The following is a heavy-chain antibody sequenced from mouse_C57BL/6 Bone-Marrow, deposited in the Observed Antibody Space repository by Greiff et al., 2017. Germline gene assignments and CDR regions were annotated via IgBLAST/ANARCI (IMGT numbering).Heavy chain of an antibody. CDR2: IDPEDGDT. Sequence: EVQLQVSGAELVRPGASVKLSCTASGFNIKDYYMHWVKQRPEQGLEWIGRIDPEDGDTEYAPKFQGKATMTADTSSNTAYLQLSSLTSEDTAVYYCTTGDGYFMYYFGNWGQGTTHTVSS. D-gene: IGHD2-3*01. CDR3: TTGDGYFMYYFGN. J-gene: IGHJ2*01. V-gene: IGHV14-1*01. CDR1: GFNIKDYY.